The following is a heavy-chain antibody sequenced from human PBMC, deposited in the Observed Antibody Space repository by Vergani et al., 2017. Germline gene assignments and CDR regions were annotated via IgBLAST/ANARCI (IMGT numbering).Heavy chain of an antibody. J-gene: IGHJ4*01. Sequence: QVQLQESGPGLVKPSQTLSLTCTVSGGSISSGSYYWSWIRQPAGKGLEWIGRIYTSGSTNYNPSLKSRVTISVDTSKNQFSLKLSSVTAADTTVYYCARNRPSDYYDSSGYTTDYFDDGSQRTLVTVSS. CDR3: ARNRPSDYYDSSGYTTDYFDD. V-gene: IGHV4-61*02. CDR2: IYTSGST. D-gene: IGHD3-22*01. CDR1: GGSISSGSYY.